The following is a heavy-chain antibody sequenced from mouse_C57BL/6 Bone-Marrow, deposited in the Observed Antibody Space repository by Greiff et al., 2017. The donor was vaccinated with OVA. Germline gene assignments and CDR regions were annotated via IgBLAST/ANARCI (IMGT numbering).Heavy chain of an antibody. CDR1: GYSITSGYY. V-gene: IGHV3-6*01. CDR3: ARDPGYYGSSYEGFAY. J-gene: IGHJ3*01. Sequence: EVQLQESGPGLVKPSQSLSLTCSVTGYSITSGYYWNWIRQFPGNKLEWMGYISYDGSNNYNPSLKNRISITRDTSKNQFFLKLNSVTTEDTATYYCARDPGYYGSSYEGFAYWGQGTLVTVSA. CDR2: ISYDGSN. D-gene: IGHD1-1*01.